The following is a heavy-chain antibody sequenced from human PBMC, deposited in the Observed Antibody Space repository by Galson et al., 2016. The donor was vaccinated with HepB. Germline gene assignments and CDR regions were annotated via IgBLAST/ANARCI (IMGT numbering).Heavy chain of an antibody. CDR2: TYYRSKWYN. V-gene: IGHV6-1*01. CDR1: GDSVSSTSAA. J-gene: IGHJ6*03. Sequence: CAISGDSVSSTSAAWNWIRQSPSRGLEWLGRTYYRSKWYNDYAVSVKSRITINPDTSKNQFSLQLNSVTPEDTAVYYCAREVGFSGYDSLRYYYYYMDVWGKGTTVTVSS. D-gene: IGHD5-12*01. CDR3: AREVGFSGYDSLRYYYYYMDV.